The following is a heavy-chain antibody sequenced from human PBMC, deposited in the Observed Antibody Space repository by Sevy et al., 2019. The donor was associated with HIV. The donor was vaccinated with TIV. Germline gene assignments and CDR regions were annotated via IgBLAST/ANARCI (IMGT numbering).Heavy chain of an antibody. Sequence: SETLSLTCSVSGGSISSTSCYWGWIRQPPGKGLEWIGTIYYTGNTYYNPSLKSRVTISVDTSKNRFSLKLSSVTAADTAVYYCARQSWYTSGWFWFDPWGQGTLVTVSS. CDR3: ARQSWYTSGWFWFDP. D-gene: IGHD6-19*01. CDR2: IYYTGNT. CDR1: GGSISSTSCY. V-gene: IGHV4-39*01. J-gene: IGHJ5*02.